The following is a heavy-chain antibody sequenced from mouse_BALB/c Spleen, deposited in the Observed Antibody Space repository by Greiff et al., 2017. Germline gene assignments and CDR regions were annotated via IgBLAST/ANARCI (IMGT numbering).Heavy chain of an antibody. V-gene: IGHV5-17*02. J-gene: IGHJ4*01. CDR3: ARIHYYGYVAMDY. CDR1: GFTFSSFG. CDR2: ISSGSSTI. D-gene: IGHD1-2*01. Sequence: EVQGVESGGGLVQPGGSRKLSCAASGFTFSSFGMHWVRQAPEKGLEWVAYISSGSSTIYYADTVKGRFTISRDNPKNTLFLQMTSLRSEDTAMYYCARIHYYGYVAMDYWGQGTSVTVSS.